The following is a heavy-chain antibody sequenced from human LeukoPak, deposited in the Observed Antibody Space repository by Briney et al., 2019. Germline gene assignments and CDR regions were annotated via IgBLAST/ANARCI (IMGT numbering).Heavy chain of an antibody. CDR3: AKGRITMGT. D-gene: IGHD3-10*01. CDR1: GFTFSSYS. Sequence: GGSLRLSCAASGFTFSSYSMNWVRQAPGEGLEWVSYISSSSSTIYYADSVKGRFTISRDNAKNSLYLQMNSLRAEDTAVYYCAKGRITMGTWGQGTLVTVSS. CDR2: ISSSSSTI. J-gene: IGHJ5*02. V-gene: IGHV3-48*04.